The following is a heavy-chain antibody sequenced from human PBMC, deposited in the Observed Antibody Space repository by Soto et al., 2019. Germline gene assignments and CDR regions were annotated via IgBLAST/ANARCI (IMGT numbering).Heavy chain of an antibody. CDR2: TFYRSEWYN. V-gene: IGHV6-1*01. D-gene: IGHD6-25*01. Sequence: PSQTLSLTCAISGDSVFTNSAAAWNWIRQSPSRGLEWLGRTFYRSEWYNDYASSVKGRININPDTAKNQFSLQLHSVTPEDTAGYYCARDLGGYMDVWGQGTTVTVSS. J-gene: IGHJ6*02. CDR1: GDSVFTNSAAA. CDR3: ARDLGGYMDV.